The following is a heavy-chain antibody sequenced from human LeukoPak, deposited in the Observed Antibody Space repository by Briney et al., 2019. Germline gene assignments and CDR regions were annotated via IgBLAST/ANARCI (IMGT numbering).Heavy chain of an antibody. CDR2: IYYSGST. Sequence: SETLSLTCTVSGGSISSGGYYWSWIRQHPGEGLEWIGYIYYSGSTYYNPSLKSRVTISVDTSKNQFSLKLTSVTAADTAVYYCARVSPVDTAMAYYFDYWGQGTLVTVSS. CDR3: ARVSPVDTAMAYYFDY. J-gene: IGHJ4*02. V-gene: IGHV4-31*03. D-gene: IGHD5-18*01. CDR1: GGSISSGGYY.